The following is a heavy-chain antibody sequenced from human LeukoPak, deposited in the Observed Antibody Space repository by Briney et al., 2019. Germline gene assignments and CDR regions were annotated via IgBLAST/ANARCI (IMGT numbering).Heavy chain of an antibody. D-gene: IGHD1-26*01. Sequence: GGSLRLSCAASGFTFSSYAMHWVRQAPGKGLEWVAFISSDGSNKYYADSVKGRFTISRDNSKNTLYLQMNSLRAEDTAVYYCARDLVGATSDFWGQGTLVTVSS. J-gene: IGHJ4*02. V-gene: IGHV3-30*04. CDR2: ISSDGSNK. CDR3: ARDLVGATSDF. CDR1: GFTFSSYA.